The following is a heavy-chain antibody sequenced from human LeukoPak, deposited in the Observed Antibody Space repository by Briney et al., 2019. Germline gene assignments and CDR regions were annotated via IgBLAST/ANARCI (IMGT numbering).Heavy chain of an antibody. CDR1: GFTLSSYE. V-gene: IGHV3-23*01. CDR2: ISGSGDST. D-gene: IGHD3-10*01. CDR3: AKQEYFYASGTPPDY. J-gene: IGHJ4*02. Sequence: PGGSLRLSCTASGFTLSSYEMSWIRQAPGKGLEWVSAISGSGDSTYYADSVRGRFTISRDISKNTLYLQMNSLRAEDTAVYYCAKQEYFYASGTPPDYWGQGTLVTVSS.